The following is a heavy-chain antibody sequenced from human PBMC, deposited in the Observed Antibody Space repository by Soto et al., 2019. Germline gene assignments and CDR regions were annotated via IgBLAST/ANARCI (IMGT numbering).Heavy chain of an antibody. Sequence: ASVKVSCKASGYTFTGYYMHWVRQAPGQGLEWMGIINPSGGSTTYAQKFQGRVTMTRDTSTSTVYMELSSLRSEDTAVYYCARRGACISTSCSIDYWGQGTLVTVSS. CDR1: GYTFTGYY. CDR3: ARRGACISTSCSIDY. V-gene: IGHV1-46*01. D-gene: IGHD2-2*01. CDR2: INPSGGST. J-gene: IGHJ4*02.